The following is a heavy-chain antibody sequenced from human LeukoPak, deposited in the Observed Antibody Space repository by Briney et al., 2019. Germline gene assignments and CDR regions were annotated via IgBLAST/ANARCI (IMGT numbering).Heavy chain of an antibody. CDR1: GGTFSSYA. CDR3: ARDARRRYCSSTSCYWGWFDP. CDR2: IIPIFGTA. J-gene: IGHJ5*02. V-gene: IGHV1-69*13. Sequence: GASVKASCKASGGTFSSYAISWVRQAPGQGLKGMGGIIPIFGTANYAQKFQGRVTITADESTSTAYMELSSLRSEDTAVYYCARDARRRYCSSTSCYWGWFDPWGQGTLVTVSS. D-gene: IGHD2-2*01.